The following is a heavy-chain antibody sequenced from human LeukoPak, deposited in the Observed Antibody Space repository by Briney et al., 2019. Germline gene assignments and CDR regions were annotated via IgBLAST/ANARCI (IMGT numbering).Heavy chain of an antibody. CDR2: IKPDGTTK. CDR1: GFTLNRCW. V-gene: IGHV3-7*03. Sequence: GGSLRLSCVVSGFTLNRCWMNWVRQAPGKGLEWVANIKPDGTTKFYVDSVKGRFTISRDNALNSLYLQMNRLRAEDTAIYYCARSIPYGTTWYGRSDYWGQGTLVTVSS. CDR3: ARSIPYGTTWYGRSDY. D-gene: IGHD6-13*01. J-gene: IGHJ4*02.